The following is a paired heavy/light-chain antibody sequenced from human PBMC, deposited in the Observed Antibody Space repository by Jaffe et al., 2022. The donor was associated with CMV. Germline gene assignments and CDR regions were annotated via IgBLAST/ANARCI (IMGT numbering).Heavy chain of an antibody. V-gene: IGHV3-11*01. CDR1: GFTFSDYY. D-gene: IGHD3-22*01. CDR3: ARDSTYKTYYYDSSGYYWVY. J-gene: IGHJ4*02. CDR2: ISSSGSTI. Sequence: QVQLVESGGGLVKPGGSLRLSCAASGFTFSDYYMSWIRQAPGKGLEWVSYISSSGSTIYYADSVKGRFTISRDNAKNSLYLQMNSLRAEDTAVYYCARDSTYKTYYYDSSGYYWVYWGQGTLVTVSS.
Light chain of an antibody. Sequence: DIQMTQSPSSLSASVGDRVTITCRASQSISSYLNWYQQKPGKAPKLLIYAASSLQSGVPSRFSGSGSGTDFTLTISSLQPEDFATYYCQQSYRTPWTFGQGTKVEIK. J-gene: IGKJ1*01. V-gene: IGKV1-39*01. CDR1: QSISSY. CDR3: QQSYRTPWT. CDR2: AAS.